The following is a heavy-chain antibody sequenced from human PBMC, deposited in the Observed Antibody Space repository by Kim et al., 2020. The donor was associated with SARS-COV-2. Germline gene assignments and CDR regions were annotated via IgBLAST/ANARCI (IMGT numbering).Heavy chain of an antibody. V-gene: IGHV3-23*01. CDR2: ISGSGGST. Sequence: GGSLRLSCAASGFTFSSYAMSWVRQAPGKGLEWVSAISGSGGSTYYADSVKGRFTISRDNSKNTLYLQLNSLRAEDTAVDYCAIEGHSGGWYEDYWGQGTLVTVSS. CDR1: GFTFSSYA. J-gene: IGHJ4*02. CDR3: AIEGHSGGWYEDY. D-gene: IGHD6-19*01.